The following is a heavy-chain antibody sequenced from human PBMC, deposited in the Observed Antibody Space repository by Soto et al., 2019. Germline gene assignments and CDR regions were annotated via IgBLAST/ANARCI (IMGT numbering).Heavy chain of an antibody. CDR2: INAGNGNT. Sequence: QVQLVQSGAEVKKPGASVKVSCKASGYTFTSHAMHWVRQAPGQRLEWMGWINAGNGNTKYSQKFQGRVTITRDTSASTAYMELSSLRSEDTAVYYCARDDYSGSYYFDYWGQGTLVTVSS. CDR1: GYTFTSHA. D-gene: IGHD1-26*01. V-gene: IGHV1-3*01. CDR3: ARDDYSGSYYFDY. J-gene: IGHJ4*02.